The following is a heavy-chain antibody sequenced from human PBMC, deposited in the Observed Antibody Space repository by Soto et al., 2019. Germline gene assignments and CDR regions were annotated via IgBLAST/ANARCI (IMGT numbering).Heavy chain of an antibody. D-gene: IGHD2-21*02. J-gene: IGHJ5*02. Sequence: GGSLRLSCAASGFNFSNHWMHWVRQRPAEGLVWVSRITSDGKSKAYAESVKGRFAISRDNAKNTLYLQMNGLTAEDTAVYYCARESGDWPLNWFDPWGQGTLVTVST. V-gene: IGHV3-74*01. CDR1: GFNFSNHW. CDR3: ARESGDWPLNWFDP. CDR2: ITSDGKSK.